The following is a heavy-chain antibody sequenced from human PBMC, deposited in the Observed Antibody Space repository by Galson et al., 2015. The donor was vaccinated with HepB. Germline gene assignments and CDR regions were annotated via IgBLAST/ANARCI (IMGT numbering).Heavy chain of an antibody. J-gene: IGHJ4*02. CDR3: ARDEPLTYYYDSSWGIFDY. CDR1: GFTFSSYA. Sequence: SLRLSCAASGFTFSSYAMHWVRQAPGKGLEWVAVISYDGSNKYYADSVKGRFTISRDNSKNTLYLQMNSLRAEDTAVYYCARDEPLTYYYDSSWGIFDYWGQGTLVTVSS. D-gene: IGHD3-22*01. V-gene: IGHV3-30-3*01. CDR2: ISYDGSNK.